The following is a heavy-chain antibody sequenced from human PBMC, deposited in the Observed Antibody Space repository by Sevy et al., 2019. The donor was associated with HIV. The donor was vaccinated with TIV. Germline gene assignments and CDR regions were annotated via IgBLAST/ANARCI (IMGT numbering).Heavy chain of an antibody. D-gene: IGHD6-19*01. CDR2: IRISGGNT. CDR1: GFTFSNYA. CDR3: AKEWTQLSDWYGELDY. Sequence: GGYLRLSCAASGFTFSNYAMSWVRQAPGKGLEWVSSIRISGGNTYYSDAVKGRFTISRDNSKNTLYLQMNGLRAEDTAVYYCAKEWTQLSDWYGELDYWGQGSLVTVSS. J-gene: IGHJ4*02. V-gene: IGHV3-23*01.